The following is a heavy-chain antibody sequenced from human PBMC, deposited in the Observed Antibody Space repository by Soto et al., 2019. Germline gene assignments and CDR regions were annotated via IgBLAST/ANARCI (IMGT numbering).Heavy chain of an antibody. Sequence: PSETLSLTCAVSGGSISSGGYSWSWIRQPPGKGLEQIGYIYHSGSTYYNPSLKSRVTISVDRSKNQFSLKLSSVTAADTAVYYCASSSYYDFWSGYRPGYGMDVWGQGTTVTVSS. CDR1: GGSISSGGYS. CDR3: ASSSYYDFWSGYRPGYGMDV. CDR2: IYHSGST. D-gene: IGHD3-3*01. J-gene: IGHJ6*02. V-gene: IGHV4-30-2*01.